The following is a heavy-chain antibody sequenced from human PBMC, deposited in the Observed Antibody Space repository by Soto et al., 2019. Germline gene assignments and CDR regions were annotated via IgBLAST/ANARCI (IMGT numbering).Heavy chain of an antibody. CDR2: IYHSGST. J-gene: IGHJ3*02. CDR3: ARDGASYNWNLPDAFDI. V-gene: IGHV4-59*01. CDR1: GGSISGSY. Sequence: PSETLSLTCTVSGGSISGSYWSWIRQPPGKRLEWIGYIYHSGSTNSNPSLKSRVTISVDTSKNQFSLRLSSVTAADTAVYYCARDGASYNWNLPDAFDIWGQGTMVTVSS. D-gene: IGHD1-20*01.